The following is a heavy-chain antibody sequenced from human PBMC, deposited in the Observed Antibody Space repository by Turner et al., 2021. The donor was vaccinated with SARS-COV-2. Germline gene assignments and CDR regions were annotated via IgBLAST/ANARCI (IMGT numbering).Heavy chain of an antibody. CDR2: IYYSGST. CDR3: ARRRFMSGYSFDY. CDR1: GGSISSSSYY. V-gene: IGHV4-39*01. J-gene: IGHJ4*02. D-gene: IGHD3-3*01. Sequence: QLQLQESGPGLVKPSATLSLTCTVPGGSISSSSYYWGWIRQPPGKGLEWIGNIYYSGSTYYNPSRKSRVTISVDTSKNQFSLKLSSVTAADTAVYYCARRRFMSGYSFDYWGQGTLVTVSS.